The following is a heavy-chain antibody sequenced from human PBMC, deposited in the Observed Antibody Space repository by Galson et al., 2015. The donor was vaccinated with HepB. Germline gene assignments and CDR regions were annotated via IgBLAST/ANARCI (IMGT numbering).Heavy chain of an antibody. CDR1: GGTFSSYA. V-gene: IGHV1-69*10. J-gene: IGHJ6*03. D-gene: IGHD2-15*01. CDR2: IIPILGIA. Sequence: SVKVSCKASGGTFSSYAISWVRQAPGQGLEWMGGIIPILGIANYAQKFQGRVTITADKSTSTAYMELSSLRSEDTAVYYCARRLVAATHLDYYYMDVWGKGTTVTVSS. CDR3: ARRLVAATHLDYYYMDV.